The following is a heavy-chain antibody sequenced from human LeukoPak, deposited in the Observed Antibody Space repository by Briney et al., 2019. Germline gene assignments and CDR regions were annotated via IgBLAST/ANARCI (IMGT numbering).Heavy chain of an antibody. CDR1: GYTFTSYG. J-gene: IGHJ5*02. D-gene: IGHD3-9*01. Sequence: ASVKVSCKASGYTFTSYGISWVRQAPGQGLEWMGWISAYNGNTNYAQTLQGRVTMTTDTSTSTACMELRSLRTDATAVYYCARSDYDILTGYYQVTSWFDPWGQGTLVTVSS. CDR2: ISAYNGNT. V-gene: IGHV1-18*01. CDR3: ARSDYDILTGYYQVTSWFDP.